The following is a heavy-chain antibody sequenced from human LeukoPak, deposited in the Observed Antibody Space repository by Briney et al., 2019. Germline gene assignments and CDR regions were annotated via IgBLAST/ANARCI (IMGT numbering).Heavy chain of an antibody. CDR3: ARAPRGVVVTATIDY. V-gene: IGHV1-2*02. CDR2: INPNSGGT. D-gene: IGHD2-21*02. Sequence: GALVTVSCKASGYTFTGYYMHWVRQAPGQGLEWMGWINPNSGGTNYAQKFQGRVTMTRDTSISTAYMELSRLRSDDTAVYYCARAPRGVVVTATIDYWGQGTLVTVSS. CDR1: GYTFTGYY. J-gene: IGHJ4*02.